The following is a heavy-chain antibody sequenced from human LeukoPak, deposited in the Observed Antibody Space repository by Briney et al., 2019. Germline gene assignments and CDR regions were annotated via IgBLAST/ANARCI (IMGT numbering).Heavy chain of an antibody. CDR3: AKGSPYYYDSSGYYYYFDY. V-gene: IGHV3-53*01. Sequence: GGSLRLSCAASGFTVSSNYMSWVRQAPGKGLEWVSVIYSGGSTYYADSVKGRFTISRDNSKNALYLQMNSLRAEDTAVYYCAKGSPYYYDSSGYYYYFDYWGQGTLVTVSS. CDR2: IYSGGST. J-gene: IGHJ4*02. D-gene: IGHD3-22*01. CDR1: GFTVSSNY.